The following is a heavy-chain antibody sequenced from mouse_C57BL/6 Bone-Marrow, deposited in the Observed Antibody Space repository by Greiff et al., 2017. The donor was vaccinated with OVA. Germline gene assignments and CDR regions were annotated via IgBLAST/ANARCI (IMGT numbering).Heavy chain of an antibody. CDR2: INPGSGGT. D-gene: IGHD2-1*01. CDR1: GYAFTNYL. J-gene: IGHJ3*01. CDR3: AKSLLDGNLIAY. V-gene: IGHV1-54*01. Sequence: VQLQQSGAELVRPGTSVKVSCKASGYAFTNYLIEWVKQRPGQGLEWIGVINPGSGGTNYNEKFKGKATLTADKSSSTAYMQLSSLTSEDSAVYFCAKSLLDGNLIAYWGQGTLVTVSA.